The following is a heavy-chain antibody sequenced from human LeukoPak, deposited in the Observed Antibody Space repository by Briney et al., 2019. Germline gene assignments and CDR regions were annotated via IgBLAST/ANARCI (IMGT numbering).Heavy chain of an antibody. D-gene: IGHD6-13*01. Sequence: GASLQISCKGSGYNFTSYWIGWVRQLPGKGLEGMGIIYPGDSDTRYSPSFQGQVTISAGKSISTAYLQWSSLKASDTAMYYCARHLDLAAADYWGQGTLVTVSS. J-gene: IGHJ4*02. CDR2: IYPGDSDT. CDR1: GYNFTSYW. CDR3: ARHLDLAAADY. V-gene: IGHV5-51*01.